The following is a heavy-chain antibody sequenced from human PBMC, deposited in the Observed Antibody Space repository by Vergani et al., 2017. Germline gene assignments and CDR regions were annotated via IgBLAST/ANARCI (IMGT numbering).Heavy chain of an antibody. V-gene: IGHV3-66*02. J-gene: IGHJ3*02. Sequence: ELQLVESGGGLVQPGGSLRLSCAASGSTVSGNYMTWVRQAPGKGLEWVSHIYSGDETYYADSVKGRFTISRDNSKNTLYLQMNSLRAEDTAVYYCARDLQGATDAFDIWGQGTMVTVSS. CDR1: GSTVSGNY. D-gene: IGHD1-26*01. CDR3: ARDLQGATDAFDI. CDR2: IYSGDET.